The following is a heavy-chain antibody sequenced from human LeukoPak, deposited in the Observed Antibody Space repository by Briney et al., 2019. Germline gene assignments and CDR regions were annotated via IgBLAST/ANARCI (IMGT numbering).Heavy chain of an antibody. D-gene: IGHD3-16*01. CDR2: ISAGGGTT. J-gene: IGHJ4*02. CDR1: GFTFSSFA. CDR3: AKDRDGGANTRAKGFDY. Sequence: PGGSLRLSCAASGFTFSSFAMSWVRQAPGKGLEWVSGISAGGGTTYYADSVKGRFTISRDSSKNALYLQMNCLRGEDTAVYYCAKDRDGGANTRAKGFDYWGQGTLVTVSS. V-gene: IGHV3-23*01.